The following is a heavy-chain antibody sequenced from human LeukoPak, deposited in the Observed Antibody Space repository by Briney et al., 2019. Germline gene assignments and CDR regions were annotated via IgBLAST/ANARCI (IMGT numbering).Heavy chain of an antibody. V-gene: IGHV3-30*04. Sequence: PGGYLRLSCAASGFTFSSYDMQWVPQAQGKGVEGVAVISYGGRNKSYADSVRGRFTISRDNSKTALYVQMNSASAEDTAVYYCARALTFYGRDVGGKGTTVTVSS. CDR2: ISYGGRNK. CDR3: ARALTFYGRDV. D-gene: IGHD2-21*02. J-gene: IGHJ6*04. CDR1: GFTFSSYD.